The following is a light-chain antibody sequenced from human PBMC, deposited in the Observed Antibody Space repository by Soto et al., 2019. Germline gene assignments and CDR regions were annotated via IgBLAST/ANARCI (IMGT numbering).Light chain of an antibody. CDR2: AAS. CDR1: QRVSSSY. J-gene: IGKJ3*01. Sequence: EIVLTQSPGTLSLSPGERATLSCRASQRVSSSYLAWYQQKPGQAPRLRIYAASSRATGIPDRFSGSGSGTDFTLTISRLEPEDFAVYYCQHYGSSLFTFGPGTKVDIK. V-gene: IGKV3-20*01. CDR3: QHYGSSLFT.